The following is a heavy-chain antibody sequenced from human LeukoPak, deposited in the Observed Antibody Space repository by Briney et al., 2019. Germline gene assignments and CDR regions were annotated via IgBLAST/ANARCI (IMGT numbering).Heavy chain of an antibody. Sequence: PSQSLSLTCTVSGDSFSINGYYGSCIRQHPGRGLEWVGYITYSGSTYYNPSLERRLAISVDTSKSRFSLNLSSVTAADAAVYYCARSYVADGLGRYFYFDYWGQGTLVTVSS. J-gene: IGHJ4*02. V-gene: IGHV4-31*03. CDR1: GDSFSINGYY. CDR2: ITYSGST. CDR3: ARSYVADGLGRYFYFDY. D-gene: IGHD3-10*01.